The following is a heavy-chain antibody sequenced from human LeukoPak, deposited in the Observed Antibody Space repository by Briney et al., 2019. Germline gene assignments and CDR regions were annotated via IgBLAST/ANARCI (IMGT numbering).Heavy chain of an antibody. CDR3: ASDGTSFDY. V-gene: IGHV3-7*01. D-gene: IGHD4-23*01. Sequence: GGSLRLSCAASGFTLSGYWMSSVRQAPGMGLEWVANIKEDGSQKYCVDSVKGRFTISRDNAQNSLYLQMNSLRAEDTAVYYCASDGTSFDYWGQGTLVTVSS. J-gene: IGHJ4*02. CDR2: IKEDGSQK. CDR1: GFTLSGYW.